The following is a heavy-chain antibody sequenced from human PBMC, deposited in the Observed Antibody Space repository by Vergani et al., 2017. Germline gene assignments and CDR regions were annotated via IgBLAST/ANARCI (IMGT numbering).Heavy chain of an antibody. CDR3: ATIGYRRWGYYFDY. D-gene: IGHD2-2*02. CDR2: ICHTEDT. V-gene: IGHV4-4*03. CDR1: GDSISSNNC. J-gene: IGHJ4*02. Sequence: QVQLQESGPGLVKPLGTLSLTCVVPGDSISSNNCWTWVRQPPGKGLEWIGEICHTEDTKYSPSLKSRVTVSVDGSRNLFSLRLNSVTAADTAVYYCATIGYRRWGYYFDYWGQGILVTVSS.